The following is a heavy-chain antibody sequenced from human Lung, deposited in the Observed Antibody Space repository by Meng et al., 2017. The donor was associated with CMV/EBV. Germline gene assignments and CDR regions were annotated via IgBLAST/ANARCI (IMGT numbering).Heavy chain of an antibody. CDR3: ARESPGYSSSWYDY. V-gene: IGHV3-7*01. CDR1: GFTFSTYW. D-gene: IGHD6-13*01. Sequence: ESXKISXAASGFTFSTYWMSWVRQAPGKGLEWVANIKQDGSEKYYVDSVKGRFTISRDNAKNSLYLQMNSLRAEDTAVYYCARESPGYSSSWYDYWGRGXLVTVSS. J-gene: IGHJ4*02. CDR2: IKQDGSEK.